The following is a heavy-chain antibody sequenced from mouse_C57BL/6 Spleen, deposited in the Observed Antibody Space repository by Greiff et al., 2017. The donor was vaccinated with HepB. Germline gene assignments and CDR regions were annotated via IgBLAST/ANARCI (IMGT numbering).Heavy chain of an antibody. Sequence: EVKLEESGGGLVKPGGSLKLSCAASGFTFSDYGMHWVRQAPEKGLEWVAYISSGSSTIYYADTVKGRFTISRDNAKNTLFLQMTSLRSEDTALYYCARRDYDYDVTDAMDYWGQGTSVTVSS. J-gene: IGHJ4*01. CDR2: ISSGSSTI. CDR1: GFTFSDYG. D-gene: IGHD2-4*01. V-gene: IGHV5-17*01. CDR3: ARRDYDYDVTDAMDY.